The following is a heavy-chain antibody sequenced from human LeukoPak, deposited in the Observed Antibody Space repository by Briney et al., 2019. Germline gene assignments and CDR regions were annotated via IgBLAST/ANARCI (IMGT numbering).Heavy chain of an antibody. D-gene: IGHD6-13*01. Sequence: RESLKISCKGSGYSFTSYWIGWARQMPGKGLEWMGIIYPGDSETRYSPSFQGQVTISADKSISTAYLRWSSLKASDTAMYYCARRSRIAAGGVEYFQHWGQGTLVTVSS. CDR2: IYPGDSET. V-gene: IGHV5-51*01. CDR1: GYSFTSYW. J-gene: IGHJ1*01. CDR3: ARRSRIAAGGVEYFQH.